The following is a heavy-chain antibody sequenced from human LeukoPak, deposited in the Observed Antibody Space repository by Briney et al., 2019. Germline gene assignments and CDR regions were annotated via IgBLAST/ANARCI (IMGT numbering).Heavy chain of an antibody. V-gene: IGHV4-59*01. CDR1: GGSLSSYY. Sequence: SETLSLTCTVSGGSLSSYYWSWIRQPPGKGLEWIGYIYYSGSTNYNPSLKSRVTISVDTSKNQFSLKLSSVTAADTAVYYCASARAAARPNYYYYGMDVWGQGTTVTVSS. CDR2: IYYSGST. J-gene: IGHJ6*02. CDR3: ASARAAARPNYYYYGMDV. D-gene: IGHD6-13*01.